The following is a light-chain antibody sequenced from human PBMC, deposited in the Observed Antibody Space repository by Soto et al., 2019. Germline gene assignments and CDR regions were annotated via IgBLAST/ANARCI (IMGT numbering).Light chain of an antibody. CDR1: QSVSSNY. Sequence: EIVLTQTPDTLSLSPGERATLSCRASQSVSSNYLAWYQQKPGQAPRLLMYGVSSRASGVPDRFSGSGSGTDFTLSISGLEPEDFAVYSCQQYGTLPWTFGQGTKVDIK. V-gene: IGKV3-20*01. CDR3: QQYGTLPWT. CDR2: GVS. J-gene: IGKJ1*01.